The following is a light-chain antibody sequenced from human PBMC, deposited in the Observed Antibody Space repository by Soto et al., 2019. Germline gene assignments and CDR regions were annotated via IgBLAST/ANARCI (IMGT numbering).Light chain of an antibody. V-gene: IGLV1-51*02. CDR3: GTWDSSLSAGV. J-gene: IGLJ1*01. CDR2: END. Sequence: QSVLPQPPSVSAAPGQKVTISCSGSSSNIGKNYVSWYQQLPGTAPKLLIYENDKRPSGIPDRFSGSKTGTSATLGITGLQTGDEADYHCGTWDSSLSAGVFGTGTKLTVL. CDR1: SSNIGKNY.